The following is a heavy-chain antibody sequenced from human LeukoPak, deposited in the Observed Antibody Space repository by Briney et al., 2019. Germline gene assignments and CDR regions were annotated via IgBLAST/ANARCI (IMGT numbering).Heavy chain of an antibody. J-gene: IGHJ4*02. V-gene: IGHV4-59*02. CDR3: ARVEMATAFDY. CDR1: GGSVSSYY. CDR2: IYYSGST. Sequence: SETLSLTCTVSGGSVSSYYWSWIRQPPGKGLEWIGYIYYSGSTNYNPSLKSRVTISVDTSKNQFSLKLSSVTAADTAVYYCARVEMATAFDYWGQGTLVTVSS. D-gene: IGHD5-24*01.